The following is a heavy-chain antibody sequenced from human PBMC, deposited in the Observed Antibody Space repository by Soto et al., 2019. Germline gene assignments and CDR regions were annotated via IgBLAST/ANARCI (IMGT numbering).Heavy chain of an antibody. Sequence: SETLSLTCTVSGGSTSGSYWSWIRQHPGKGLEWLAYIYDVGGANYNPSLKSRATISLDRSKNQFSLKLTSVTAADTAVYYCARDKYCSGGSCRKNWFDPWGQGTLVTVSS. CDR3: ARDKYCSGGSCRKNWFDP. CDR2: IYDVGGA. CDR1: GGSTSGSY. J-gene: IGHJ5*02. V-gene: IGHV4-59*01. D-gene: IGHD2-15*01.